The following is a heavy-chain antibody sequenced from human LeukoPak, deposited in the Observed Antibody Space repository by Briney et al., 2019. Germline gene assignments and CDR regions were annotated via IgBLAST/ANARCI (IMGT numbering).Heavy chain of an antibody. Sequence: PGGSLRLSCAASGFTFSSYSMNWVRQAPGKGLEWVSSISSSSSYIYYADSVKGRFTISIDNAKNSLYLQMNSLRAEDTAVYYCARDSTAAGHDFYYYYGMDVWGQGTTVTVSS. CDR1: GFTFSSYS. D-gene: IGHD6-13*01. CDR3: ARDSTAAGHDFYYYYGMDV. CDR2: ISSSSSYI. J-gene: IGHJ6*02. V-gene: IGHV3-21*01.